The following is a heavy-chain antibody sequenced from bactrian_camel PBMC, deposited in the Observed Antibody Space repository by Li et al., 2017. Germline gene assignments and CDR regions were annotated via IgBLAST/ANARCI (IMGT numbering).Heavy chain of an antibody. Sequence: HVQLVESGGGSVQAGGSLRLSCLLSGSRITNYCLGWFRQVPGKEREEREGVATIDSSGVISYADDVKGRFTISQDVAIRTLYLQMDDLKPEDTAIYYCAAETTRFGGGRYCFRTIKEFGIWARGPRSPSP. CDR2: IDSSGVI. D-gene: IGHD1*01. CDR1: GSRITNYC. V-gene: IGHV3S57*01. J-gene: IGHJ4*01.